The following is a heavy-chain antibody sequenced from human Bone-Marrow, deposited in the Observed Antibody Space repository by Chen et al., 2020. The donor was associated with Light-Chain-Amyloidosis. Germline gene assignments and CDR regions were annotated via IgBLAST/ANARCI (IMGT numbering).Heavy chain of an antibody. CDR3: ARESSVAAPYYLDY. D-gene: IGHD6-25*01. CDR1: GFTFSSYF. J-gene: IGHJ4*02. V-gene: IGHV3-7*01. Sequence: EVRLVESGGGLVQPGGSLRVSCAASGFTFSSYFMSWVRQAPGKGLEWVANIREDGNEKYYVQSVKGRFTISRDNAKNAVYLQMHSLGAEDSAIYFCARESSVAAPYYLDYWGQGIRVTVSA. CDR2: IREDGNEK.